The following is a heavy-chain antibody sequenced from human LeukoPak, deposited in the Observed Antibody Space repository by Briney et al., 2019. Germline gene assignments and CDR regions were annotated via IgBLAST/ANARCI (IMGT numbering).Heavy chain of an antibody. D-gene: IGHD4-17*01. Sequence: GGSLRLSCAASGLTVSSKYMSWVRQAPGKGLEWVSVMYNNGNTHYAYSVKGRFTISRDNVKNMLYHQMNSLRPEDTAVYYCARVGGDRVAYWGQGTLVTVSS. CDR1: GLTVSSKY. CDR2: MYNNGNT. J-gene: IGHJ4*02. V-gene: IGHV3-53*01. CDR3: ARVGGDRVAY.